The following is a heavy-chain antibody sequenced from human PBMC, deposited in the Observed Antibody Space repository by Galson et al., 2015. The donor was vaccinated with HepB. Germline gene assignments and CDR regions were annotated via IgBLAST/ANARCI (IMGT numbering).Heavy chain of an antibody. D-gene: IGHD6-25*01. V-gene: IGHV3-7*03. CDR1: GFAFSRLW. J-gene: IGHJ4*02. Sequence: SLRLSCAASGFAFSRLWMSWVRQTPGKGLEWVANIKQDGIEKYYVDSVRGRFTVSRDNDRNSVYLQMNSLRVEDTAVYYCARESPRRISAVVNGFFDYWGQGILVTVSS. CDR3: ARESPRRISAVVNGFFDY. CDR2: IKQDGIEK.